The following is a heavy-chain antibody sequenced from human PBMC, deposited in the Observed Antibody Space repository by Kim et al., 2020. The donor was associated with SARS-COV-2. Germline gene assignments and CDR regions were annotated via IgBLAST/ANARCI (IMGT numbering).Heavy chain of an antibody. D-gene: IGHD6-13*01. CDR3: ARARYSSLLDY. V-gene: IGHV3-30-3*01. CDR2: ISYDGSNK. J-gene: IGHJ4*02. Sequence: GGSLRLSCAASGFTFSSYAMHWVRQAPGKGLEWVAVISYDGSNKYYADSVKGRFTISRDNSKNTLYLRMNSLRAEDTAVYYCARARYSSLLDYWGQGTL. CDR1: GFTFSSYA.